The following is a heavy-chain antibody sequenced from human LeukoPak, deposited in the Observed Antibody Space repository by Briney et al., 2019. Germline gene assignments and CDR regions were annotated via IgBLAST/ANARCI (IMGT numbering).Heavy chain of an antibody. CDR3: VKDGGRYGSGSYYLDY. V-gene: IGHV3-64D*06. CDR1: GLTLSSYA. CDR2: ISSNGGGT. Sequence: GGSLRPSCSASGLTLSSYAMHWVRQAPGKGLQYVSPISSNGGGTYYADSVKGRFTISRDNSKNTLHLQMSSLRAEDTAVYYCVKDGGRYGSGSYYLDYWGQGSLVTVSS. J-gene: IGHJ4*02. D-gene: IGHD3-10*01.